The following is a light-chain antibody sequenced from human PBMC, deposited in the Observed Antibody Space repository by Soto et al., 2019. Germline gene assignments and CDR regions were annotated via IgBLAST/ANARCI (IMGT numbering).Light chain of an antibody. J-gene: IGLJ3*02. V-gene: IGLV2-23*02. Sequence: QSALTQPASVSGSPGQSITISCAGTSSDVGYDLVSWYQQHPGKAPTLIIFEVTERPSGISDRFSASKSGFTASLTISGLQPEDEAVYFCSSYAGHVPKFGGGTKLTVL. CDR2: EVT. CDR1: SSDVGYDL. CDR3: SSYAGHVPK.